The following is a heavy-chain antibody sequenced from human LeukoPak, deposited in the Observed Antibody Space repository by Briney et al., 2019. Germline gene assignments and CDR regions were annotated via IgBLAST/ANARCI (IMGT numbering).Heavy chain of an antibody. D-gene: IGHD4-23*01. J-gene: IGHJ4*02. CDR2: IYHSGST. CDR1: GYSISSGYY. Sequence: SETLSLTCAVSGYSISSGYYWGWIRPPPGKGREWIGSIYHSGSTYYNPSLKSRVTISVDTSKNQFSLKLSSVTAADTAVYYCARTPTTVVTYYFDYWGQGTLVTVSS. CDR3: ARTPTTVVTYYFDY. V-gene: IGHV4-38-2*01.